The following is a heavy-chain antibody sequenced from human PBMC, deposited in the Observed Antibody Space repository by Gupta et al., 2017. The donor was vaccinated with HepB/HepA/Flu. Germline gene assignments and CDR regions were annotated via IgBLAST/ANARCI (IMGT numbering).Heavy chain of an antibody. V-gene: IGHV1-58*01. CDR1: GFTFTSSA. J-gene: IGHJ3*02. CDR2: IVVGSGNT. Sequence: QMQLVQSGPEVKKPGTSVKVSCKASGFTFTSSAVQWVRQARGQRLEWIGWIVVGSGNTNYAQKFQERVTITRDMSTSTAYMELSSLRSEDTAVYYCAAEDIVVVPAAINDAFDIWGQGTMVTVSS. CDR3: AAEDIVVVPAAINDAFDI. D-gene: IGHD2-2*02.